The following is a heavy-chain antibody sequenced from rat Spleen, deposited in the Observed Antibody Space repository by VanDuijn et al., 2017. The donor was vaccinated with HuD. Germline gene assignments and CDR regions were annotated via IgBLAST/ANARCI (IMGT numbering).Heavy chain of an antibody. D-gene: IGHD1-5*01. CDR1: GFTFSDYA. Sequence: EVQLVESGGGLVQPGRSLKLSCAASGFTFSDYAMAWVRQAPKKGLEWVASITNTGGSTYYPDSVKGRFTISRDNAKSTLYLQMNSLRSEDTATYYCTRGGTGDYWGQGVMVTVSS. J-gene: IGHJ2*01. V-gene: IGHV5-17*01. CDR3: TRGGTGDY. CDR2: ITNTGGST.